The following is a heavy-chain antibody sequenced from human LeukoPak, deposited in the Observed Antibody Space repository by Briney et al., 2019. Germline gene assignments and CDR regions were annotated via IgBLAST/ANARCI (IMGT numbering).Heavy chain of an antibody. Sequence: GSLRLSCAASGFTFSSYWMHWIRQGPGKGLVWVSRINTDGSSTSYADFVKGRFTISRDNAKNTLYLQMNSLRTDDTAVYFCATPGIRDQYDFDSWGQGTLVTVSS. V-gene: IGHV3-74*01. CDR1: GFTFSSYW. CDR2: INTDGSST. CDR3: ATPGIRDQYDFDS. J-gene: IGHJ4*02. D-gene: IGHD6-13*01.